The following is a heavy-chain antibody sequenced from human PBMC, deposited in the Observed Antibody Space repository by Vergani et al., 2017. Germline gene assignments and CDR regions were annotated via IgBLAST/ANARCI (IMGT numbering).Heavy chain of an antibody. Sequence: QVKLQDSGPGLVKPSETLSLTCTVSGASVNSYYWSWIRQPPGKGLEWRGYVSFRGVTLYDPSVKGRMTISLNTSSNHFSLYLTSVTAADTAVYYCARSRIYYGAGSPAYWGQGTLVTVSS. CDR2: VSFRGVT. J-gene: IGHJ4*02. D-gene: IGHD3-10*01. CDR3: ARSRIYYGAGSPAY. V-gene: IGHV4-59*02. CDR1: GASVNSYY.